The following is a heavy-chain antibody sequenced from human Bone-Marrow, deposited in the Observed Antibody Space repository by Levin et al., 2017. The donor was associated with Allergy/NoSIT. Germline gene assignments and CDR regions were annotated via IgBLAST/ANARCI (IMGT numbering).Heavy chain of an antibody. Sequence: GGSPRLSCKASGYSFTSNGISWVRQAPGQGLEWMGWVTVHNGDTNYAQKFQGRVIMTADTSTNTAYMELRSLRSDDTAVYYCTRVACSGGNCYAVYNWLDPWGQGTLITVSS. J-gene: IGHJ5*02. CDR2: VTVHNGDT. CDR1: GYSFTSNG. V-gene: IGHV1-18*01. CDR3: TRVACSGGNCYAVYNWLDP. D-gene: IGHD2-15*01.